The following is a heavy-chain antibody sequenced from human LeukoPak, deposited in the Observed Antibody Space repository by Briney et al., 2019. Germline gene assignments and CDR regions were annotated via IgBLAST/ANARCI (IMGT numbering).Heavy chain of an antibody. CDR3: ARGITPDH. CDR1: GGSFSGYY. V-gene: IGHV4-34*01. CDR2: INHSGST. Sequence: SETLSLTCAVYGGSFSGYYWSWIRQPPGKGLEWIGEINHSGSTNYNPSLKSRVTISVDTSKNQFSLKLSSVTAADTAVYYCARGITPDHWGQGTLVTVSS. D-gene: IGHD2-15*01. J-gene: IGHJ4*02.